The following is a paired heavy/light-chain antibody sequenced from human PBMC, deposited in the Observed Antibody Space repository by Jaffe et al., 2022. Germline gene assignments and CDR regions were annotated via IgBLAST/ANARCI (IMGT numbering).Light chain of an antibody. CDR2: GAS. J-gene: IGKJ4*01. CDR3: QQYNNWPPLT. CDR1: QSVSTN. Sequence: EIVMTQSPATLSVSPGERATLSCRASQSVSTNLAWYQQKPGQAPRLLIYGASTRATGISARFSGSGSGTEFTLTISSLQSEDFAVYYCQQYNNWPPLTFGGGTKVEIK. V-gene: IGKV3-15*01.
Heavy chain of an antibody. CDR2: IHHSGIT. Sequence: QVQLQESGPGLVKPSETLSLTCAVSGYSMSSGYYWGWIRQPPGKGLEWIGSIHHSGITYSNPSLKSRVTISVDVSNNQFSLKLSSVTAADTAVYYCASPPRDGHNWWGFDYWGRGTLVTVSS. D-gene: IGHD2-15*01. CDR1: GYSMSSGYY. V-gene: IGHV4-38-2*01. J-gene: IGHJ4*02. CDR3: ASPPRDGHNWWGFDY.